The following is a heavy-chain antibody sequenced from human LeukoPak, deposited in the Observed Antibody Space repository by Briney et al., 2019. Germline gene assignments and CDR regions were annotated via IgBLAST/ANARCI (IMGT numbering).Heavy chain of an antibody. D-gene: IGHD3-10*01. CDR3: ARVPSIYGSGSYGLIYYYYYGMDV. J-gene: IGHJ6*02. Sequence: GGSLRLSCAASGFTFSSYSMNWVRQAPGKGLEWVSSISSSSSYIYYADSVKGRFTISRDNAKNSLYLQMNSLRAEDTAVYYCARVPSIYGSGSYGLIYYYYYGMDVWGQGTTVTVSS. V-gene: IGHV3-21*01. CDR2: ISSSSSYI. CDR1: GFTFSSYS.